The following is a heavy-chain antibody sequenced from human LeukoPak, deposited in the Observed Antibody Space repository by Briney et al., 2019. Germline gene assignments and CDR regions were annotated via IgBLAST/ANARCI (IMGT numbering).Heavy chain of an antibody. CDR1: GGSISSSSYY. V-gene: IGHV4-39*07. D-gene: IGHD6-19*01. J-gene: IGHJ5*02. Sequence: SETLSLTCTVSGGSISSSSYYWGWIRQPPGKGLEWIGSIYYSGSTYYNPSLKSRVTISVDTSKNQFSLKLSSVTAADTAVYYCARISGQWLISLSNWFDPWGQGTLVTVSS. CDR3: ARISGQWLISLSNWFDP. CDR2: IYYSGST.